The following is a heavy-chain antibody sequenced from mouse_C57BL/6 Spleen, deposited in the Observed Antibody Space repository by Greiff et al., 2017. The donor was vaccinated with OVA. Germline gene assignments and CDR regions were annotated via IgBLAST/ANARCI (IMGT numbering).Heavy chain of an antibody. CDR3: ARYFTTANYFDY. V-gene: IGHV1-50*01. D-gene: IGHD1-2*01. CDR2: IDPSDSYT. CDR1: GYTFTSYW. J-gene: IGHJ2*01. Sequence: QVQLKQPGAELVKPGASVKLSCKASGYTFTSYWMQWVKQRPGQGLEWIGEIDPSDSYTNYNQKFKGKATLTVDTSSSTAYMQRSSLTSEDSAVYYCARYFTTANYFDYWGQGTTLTVSS.